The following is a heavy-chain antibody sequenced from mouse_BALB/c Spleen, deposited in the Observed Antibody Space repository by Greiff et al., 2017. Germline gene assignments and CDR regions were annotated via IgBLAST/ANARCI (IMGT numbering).Heavy chain of an antibody. Sequence: QVQLQQPGAELVRPGASVKLSCKASGYTFTSYWINWVKQRPGQGLEWIGNIYPSDSYTNYNQKFKDKATLTVDKSSSTAYMQLSSPTSEDSAVYYCTSLYDYGFAYWGQGTLVTVSA. V-gene: IGHV1-69*02. CDR1: GYTFTSYW. D-gene: IGHD2-4*01. CDR3: TSLYDYGFAY. CDR2: IYPSDSYT. J-gene: IGHJ3*01.